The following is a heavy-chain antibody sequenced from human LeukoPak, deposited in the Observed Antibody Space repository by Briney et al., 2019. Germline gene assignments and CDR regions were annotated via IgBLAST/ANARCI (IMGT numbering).Heavy chain of an antibody. J-gene: IGHJ6*02. Sequence: SETLSLTCTVSGGSISSYYWSWIRQPPGKGLEWIGYIYYSGSTNYNPSLKSRVTISVDTSKNQFSLKLSSVTAADTAVYYCARGGSGSYYDYYYGMDVWGRGTTVTVSS. CDR3: ARGGSGSYYDYYYGMDV. D-gene: IGHD1-26*01. CDR1: GGSISSYY. CDR2: IYYSGST. V-gene: IGHV4-59*01.